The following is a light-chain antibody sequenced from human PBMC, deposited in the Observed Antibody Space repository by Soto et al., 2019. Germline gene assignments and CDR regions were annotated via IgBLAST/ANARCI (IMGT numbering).Light chain of an antibody. V-gene: IGLV2-14*01. CDR3: SAKSPYF. CDR1: SSGIRDYNY. Sequence: QSVLTQPASVSGSPGQSITISCTGTSSGIRDYNYVSWYQQLPGNAPKLIMYEVSNRPSGISNRFSGSKSGNTASLTISGLQAEDEADYYCSAKSPYFFGTGTKVTVL. CDR2: EVS. J-gene: IGLJ1*01.